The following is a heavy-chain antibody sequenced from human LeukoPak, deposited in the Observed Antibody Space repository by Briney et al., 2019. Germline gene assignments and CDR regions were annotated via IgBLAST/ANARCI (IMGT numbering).Heavy chain of an antibody. CDR3: ARAPITMVRGVIISSRYYFDY. V-gene: IGHV4-39*07. CDR1: GGSISSSSYY. J-gene: IGHJ4*02. Sequence: SETLSLTCTVSGGSISSSSYYWGWIRQPPGKGLEWIGSIYYSGSTYYNPSLKSRVTISVDTSKNQFSLKLSSVTAADTAVYYCARAPITMVRGVIISSRYYFDYWGQGTLVTVSS. D-gene: IGHD3-10*01. CDR2: IYYSGST.